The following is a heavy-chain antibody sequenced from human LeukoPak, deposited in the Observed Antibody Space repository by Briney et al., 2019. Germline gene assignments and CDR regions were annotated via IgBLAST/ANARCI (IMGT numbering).Heavy chain of an antibody. CDR1: GYTFTSYY. V-gene: IGHV1-2*02. Sequence: ASVKVSCKASGYTFTSYYMHWVRQAPGQGLEWMGIINPKRGGTNYAQKFQGRVTLTRDTSISTAHMELSRLTSDDTAVYYCALLWFGELWTKDYWGQGTLVTVSS. CDR2: INPKRGGT. D-gene: IGHD3-10*01. CDR3: ALLWFGELWTKDY. J-gene: IGHJ4*02.